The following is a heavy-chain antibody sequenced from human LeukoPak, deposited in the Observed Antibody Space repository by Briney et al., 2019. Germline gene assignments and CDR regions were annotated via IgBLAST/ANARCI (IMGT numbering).Heavy chain of an antibody. CDR2: ISSSRSYI. CDR3: ASATYYYDSSGYPKPFDY. CDR1: GFTFSNYT. Sequence: PGGSLRLSCAASGFTFSNYTMNWVRQAPGKGLEWVSSISSSRSYIYYADSVKGRFTISRDNAKNSLYLQMNSLRAEDTAVYYCASATYYYDSSGYPKPFDYWGQGTLVTVSS. J-gene: IGHJ4*02. D-gene: IGHD3-22*01. V-gene: IGHV3-21*01.